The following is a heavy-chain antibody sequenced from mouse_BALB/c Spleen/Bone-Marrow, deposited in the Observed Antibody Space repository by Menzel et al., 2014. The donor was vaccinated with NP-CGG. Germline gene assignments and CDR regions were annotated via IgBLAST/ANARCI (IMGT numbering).Heavy chain of an antibody. Sequence: QVQLQQSGAELVKPGASVKLSCTASGYTFTSYWIHWVKQRPGQGLEWIGEINPGNGRTNYNEKFKSKATLTVDRSSSTAYMQLSSLTSEDSAVYYCAPRDYDYDLVYWYFDVWGAGTTVTVSS. V-gene: IGHV1S81*02. J-gene: IGHJ1*01. CDR2: INPGNGRT. D-gene: IGHD2-4*01. CDR1: GYTFTSYW. CDR3: APRDYDYDLVYWYFDV.